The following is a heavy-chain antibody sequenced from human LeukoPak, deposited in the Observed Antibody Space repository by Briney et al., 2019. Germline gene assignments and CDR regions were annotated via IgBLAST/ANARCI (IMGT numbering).Heavy chain of an antibody. V-gene: IGHV4-59*01. J-gene: IGHJ4*02. CDR2: IYYSGST. D-gene: IGHD3-3*01. CDR1: AGSIGSYY. CDR3: ARANTIFGAVLN. Sequence: SETLSLTCTVSAGSIGSYYWSWIRQPPGKGLEWIGYIYYSGSTKYSPPLKSRVTISVDTSKSQFSLKLSSVTAADTAVYYCARANTIFGAVLNWGQGTLVTVSS.